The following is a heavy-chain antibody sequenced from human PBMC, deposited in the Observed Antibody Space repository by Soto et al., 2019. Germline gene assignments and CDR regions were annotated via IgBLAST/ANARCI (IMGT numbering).Heavy chain of an antibody. CDR2: VDWNRGNA. J-gene: IGHJ5*02. V-gene: IGHV3-9*01. CDR3: AKAPMLVPHWFDP. CDR1: GFTFDDFA. Sequence: EVQLVESGGGLVQPGRSLRLFCAASGFTFDDFALHWVRRAPGKGLEWVSGVDWNRGNAAYANSVKGRFTVSRDSAKNTLYLDLSSVRQDDTALYYCAKAPMLVPHWFDPWVQGTLVTVSS. D-gene: IGHD3-10*01.